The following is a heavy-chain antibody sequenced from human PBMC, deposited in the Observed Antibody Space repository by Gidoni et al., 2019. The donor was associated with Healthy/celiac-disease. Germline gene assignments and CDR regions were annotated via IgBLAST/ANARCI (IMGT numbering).Heavy chain of an antibody. J-gene: IGHJ5*02. Sequence: QVQLVQSGAEVKKPGASVKVSCKASGYTFTSYDINWVRQATGQGLEWMGWMNPNSGNTGYAQKFQGRVTMTRNTSISTAYMELSSLRSEDTAVYYCARGAYYYDSSGYYAFDPWGQGTLVTVSS. CDR2: MNPNSGNT. CDR3: ARGAYYYDSSGYYAFDP. D-gene: IGHD3-22*01. V-gene: IGHV1-8*01. CDR1: GYTFTSYD.